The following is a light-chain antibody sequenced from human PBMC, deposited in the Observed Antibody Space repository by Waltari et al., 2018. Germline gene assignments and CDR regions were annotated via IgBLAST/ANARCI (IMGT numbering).Light chain of an antibody. CDR3: QQYNSWPRT. CDR2: DAS. Sequence: ETVVTQSPATLSVFPGERATLSCRASQSVSSNLAWYQQKPGQAPRLLIYDASTRAPGIPARFSGSGSGTQFTLTISSLQSEDFAVYYCQQYNSWPRTFGQGTKVEIK. J-gene: IGKJ1*01. V-gene: IGKV3-15*01. CDR1: QSVSSN.